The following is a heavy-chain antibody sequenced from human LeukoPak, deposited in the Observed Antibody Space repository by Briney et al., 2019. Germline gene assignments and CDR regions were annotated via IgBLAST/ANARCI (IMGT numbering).Heavy chain of an antibody. D-gene: IGHD2-15*01. CDR1: GFTFSSYG. J-gene: IGHJ4*02. V-gene: IGHV3-30*18. Sequence: PGGSLRLSCAASGFTFSSYGMHWVRQAPGKGLEWVAVISYDGSNKYYADSVKGRFAISRDNSKNTLYLQMNSLRAEDTAVYYCAKDISDIVVMVAAAFFDYWGQGTLVTVSS. CDR2: ISYDGSNK. CDR3: AKDISDIVVMVAAAFFDY.